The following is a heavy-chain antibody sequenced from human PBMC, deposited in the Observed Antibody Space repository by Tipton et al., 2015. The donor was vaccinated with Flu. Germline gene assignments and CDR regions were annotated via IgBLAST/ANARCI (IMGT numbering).Heavy chain of an antibody. D-gene: IGHD3-10*01. CDR1: GYSISSGYY. V-gene: IGHV4-38-2*02. Sequence: TLSLTCTVSGYSISSGYYWGWIRQPPGKGLEWIGSIYHSGSTYYNPSLKIRVTISVDTSKNQFSLKLSSVTAADTAVYYCARLPYAGSYLGCMDVWGQGTTVTVSS. CDR2: IYHSGST. CDR3: ARLPYAGSYLGCMDV. J-gene: IGHJ6*02.